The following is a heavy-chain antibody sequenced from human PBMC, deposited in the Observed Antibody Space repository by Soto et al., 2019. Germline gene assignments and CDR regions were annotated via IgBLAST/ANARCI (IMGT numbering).Heavy chain of an antibody. Sequence: NPSETLSLTCTVSGGSVSSGDYCWSWIRQPPGKGLEWIGYIYYRGNTNYNPSLKSRVIISVDTSKNLFSLKLTSVTAADTAVYYCARIPVDTSMIYWLDPWGQGTLVTVSS. CDR3: ARIPVDTSMIYWLDP. V-gene: IGHV4-61*08. D-gene: IGHD5-18*01. J-gene: IGHJ5*02. CDR1: GGSVSSGDYC. CDR2: IYYRGNT.